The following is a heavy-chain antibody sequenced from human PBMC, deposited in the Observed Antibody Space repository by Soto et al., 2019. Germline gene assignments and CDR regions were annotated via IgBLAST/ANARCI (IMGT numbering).Heavy chain of an antibody. D-gene: IGHD4-17*01. J-gene: IGHJ6*02. CDR2: IWYDGSNK. V-gene: IGHV3-33*01. CDR3: ARDHYVGYGMDV. Sequence: PGGSLRLSCAASGFTFSSYGMHWVRQAPGKGLEWVAVIWYDGSNKYYADSVKGRFTISRDNSKNTLYLQMNSLRAEDTAVYYCARDHYVGYGMDVWGQGATVTVSS. CDR1: GFTFSSYG.